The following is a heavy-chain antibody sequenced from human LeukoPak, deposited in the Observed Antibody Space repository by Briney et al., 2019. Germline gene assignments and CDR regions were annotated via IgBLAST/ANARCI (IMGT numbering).Heavy chain of an antibody. CDR3: ARRSRDGYFLDS. V-gene: IGHV4-4*09. Sequence: SKTLSLTCIVSGGSMRGYYWSWIRRPPGKGLEWIGHTFSSGATTYNPSLKSRVTVSVDTSRSQFSLNLSSVTAADTAVYYCARRSRDGYFLDSWGQGTLVTVSS. D-gene: IGHD5-24*01. J-gene: IGHJ4*02. CDR2: TFSSGAT. CDR1: GGSMRGYY.